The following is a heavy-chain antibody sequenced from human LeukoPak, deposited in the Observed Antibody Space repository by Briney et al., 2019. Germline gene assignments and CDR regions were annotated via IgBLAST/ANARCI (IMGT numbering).Heavy chain of an antibody. CDR2: INQSGST. CDR1: GGSFSGYY. J-gene: IGHJ6*03. CDR3: ARGPYSSSWYSYYYYMDV. D-gene: IGHD6-13*01. Sequence: SETLSLTCAVSGGSFSGYYWSWIRQPPGKGLEWIGEINQSGSTNYNPSLKSRVTISVDTSKSQFSLKLRSVTAADTAMYYCARGPYSSSWYSYYYYMDVWGKGTTVTVSS. V-gene: IGHV4-34*01.